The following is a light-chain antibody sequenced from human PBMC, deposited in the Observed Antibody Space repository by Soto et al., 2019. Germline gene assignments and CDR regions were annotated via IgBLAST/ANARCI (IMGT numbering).Light chain of an antibody. J-gene: IGLJ2*01. CDR1: RSNIGRNY. CDR2: SNS. V-gene: IGLV1-47*02. Sequence: QSVLTQPPSASGTPGQRVTISCSGGRSNIGRNYVYWYQQLPGTAPKLLIYSNSQRPSGVPDRFSGSKSGSSASLAISGLRSEDEADYYCAAWDDSLSGVLFGGGTQLTVL. CDR3: AAWDDSLSGVL.